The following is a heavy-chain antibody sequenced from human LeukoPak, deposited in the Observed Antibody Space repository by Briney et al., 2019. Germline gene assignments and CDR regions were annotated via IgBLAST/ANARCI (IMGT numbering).Heavy chain of an antibody. J-gene: IGHJ4*02. V-gene: IGHV4-59*01. D-gene: IGHD5-18*01. CDR2: IYYSGST. CDR1: GGSISRYY. CDR3: ARGLDGELWLPSYFDY. Sequence: SETLSLTCTVSGGSISRYYWSWIRQPPGKGLEWIGYIYYSGSTNYNPSLKSRVTISVDTSKNQFSLKLSSVTAADTAVYYCARGLDGELWLPSYFDYWGQGTLVTVSS.